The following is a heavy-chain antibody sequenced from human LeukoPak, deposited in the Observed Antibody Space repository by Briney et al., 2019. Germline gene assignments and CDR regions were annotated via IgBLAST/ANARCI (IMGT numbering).Heavy chain of an antibody. V-gene: IGHV4-39*07. J-gene: IGHJ5*02. Sequence: PSETLSLTCTVSGGSISSSSYYWGWIRQPPGKGLEWIGRIYTSGSTNYNPSLKSRVTMSVDTSKNQFSLKLSSVTAADTAVYYCARIHCSSTSCYTGNWFDPWGQGTLVTVSS. CDR3: ARIHCSSTSCYTGNWFDP. CDR2: IYTSGST. D-gene: IGHD2-2*02. CDR1: GGSISSSSYY.